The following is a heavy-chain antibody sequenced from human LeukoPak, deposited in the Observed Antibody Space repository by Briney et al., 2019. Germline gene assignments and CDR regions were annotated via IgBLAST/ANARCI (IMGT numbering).Heavy chain of an antibody. CDR1: GYSFTTYR. CDR2: INPSDSST. Sequence: ASVKVSCKASGYSFTTYRLDWVRQAPGQGLEWMGFINPSDSSTYFAQKFQGRVTMTRDTSTSTVYMELSSLRSEDTAVYYCARDPLHSSSWSGGFDYWGQGTLVTVSS. J-gene: IGHJ4*02. CDR3: ARDPLHSSSWSGGFDY. V-gene: IGHV1-46*01. D-gene: IGHD6-13*01.